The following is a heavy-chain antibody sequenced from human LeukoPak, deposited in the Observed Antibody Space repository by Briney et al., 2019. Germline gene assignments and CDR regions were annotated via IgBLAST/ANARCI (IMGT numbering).Heavy chain of an antibody. CDR3: AKGLHGWYGGDY. CDR1: GFTFSSYA. V-gene: IGHV3-23*01. CDR2: IRGSGGST. D-gene: IGHD3-10*01. J-gene: IGHJ4*02. Sequence: GGSLRLSCAASGFTFSSYAMSWVRQAPGKGLEWVSAIRGSGGSTYYADSVKGRFTISRDNSKNTLYLQMNSLRAEDTAVYYCAKGLHGWYGGDYWGQGTLVTVSS.